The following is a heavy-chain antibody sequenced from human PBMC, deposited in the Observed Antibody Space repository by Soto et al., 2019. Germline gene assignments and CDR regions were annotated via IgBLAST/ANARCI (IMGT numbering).Heavy chain of an antibody. CDR2: IIPIFGTA. J-gene: IGHJ6*02. CDR3: ARRNMSGGIAAAVDYYGMDV. CDR1: GGTFSSYA. Sequence: SVKVSCKASGGTFSSYAISWVRQAPGQGLEWMGGIIPIFGTANYAQKFQGRVTITADESTSTAYMELSSLRSEDTAVYYCARRNMSGGIAAAVDYYGMDVWGQGTKVTVSS. D-gene: IGHD6-13*01. V-gene: IGHV1-69*13.